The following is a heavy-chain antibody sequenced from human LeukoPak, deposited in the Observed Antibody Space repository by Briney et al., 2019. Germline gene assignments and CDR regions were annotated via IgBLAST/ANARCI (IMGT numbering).Heavy chain of an antibody. V-gene: IGHV3-23*01. CDR1: GFTLSSYA. J-gene: IGHJ4*02. CDR2: FSGTSTN. Sequence: PGGSLRLSCAASGFTLSSYAMSWVRQAPGKGLEWVSTFSGTSTNSYADAVKGRVTISRGNSKNTLYLQMNSLRAEDTAVYYCAKLKQWQPQRYFFEYWGQGDLVTVAS. CDR3: AKLKQWQPQRYFFEY. D-gene: IGHD6-19*01.